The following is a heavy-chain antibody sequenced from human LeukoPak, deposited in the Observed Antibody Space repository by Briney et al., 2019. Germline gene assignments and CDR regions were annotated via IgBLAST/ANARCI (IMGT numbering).Heavy chain of an antibody. CDR2: ISAYNGNT. CDR3: ARLAARDLGVDY. J-gene: IGHJ4*02. CDR1: GYPFTSYG. V-gene: IGHV1-18*01. D-gene: IGHD6-6*01. Sequence: ASVTVSCKASGYPFTSYGISWVRQAPGQGLEWMGWISAYNGNTNYAQKLQGRVTMTTDTSTSTAYMELRSLRSDDTAVYYCARLAARDLGVDYWGQGTLVTVSS.